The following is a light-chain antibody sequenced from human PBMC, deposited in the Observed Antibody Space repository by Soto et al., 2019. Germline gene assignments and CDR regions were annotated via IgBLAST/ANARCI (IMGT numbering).Light chain of an antibody. CDR1: ESISTC. Sequence: DIQMTQSPSTLSASVGDRVTITCRASESISTCLAWYQQKPGKAPSLLIYKASTLEVEVPARFSGSGSGAEFTLAISSLHPEDIATYYCQQYHSHPLTFGGGTKIEIK. CDR3: QQYHSHPLT. CDR2: KAS. V-gene: IGKV1-5*03. J-gene: IGKJ4*01.